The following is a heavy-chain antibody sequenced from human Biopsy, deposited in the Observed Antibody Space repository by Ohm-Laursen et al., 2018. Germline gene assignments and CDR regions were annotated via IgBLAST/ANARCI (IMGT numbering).Heavy chain of an antibody. Sequence: TLSLTCTVSGVSINGGRYYWSWIRQPPGKGLEWIGHISCTGYTSYNASLKSRVTISVDTSRNHFSLRLSSLTAADTAVYYCARGSNDFGGLYFPRWGQGTLVTVSS. CDR3: ARGSNDFGGLYFPR. D-gene: IGHD4-23*01. V-gene: IGHV4-61*03. J-gene: IGHJ4*02. CDR1: GVSINGGRYY. CDR2: ISCTGYT.